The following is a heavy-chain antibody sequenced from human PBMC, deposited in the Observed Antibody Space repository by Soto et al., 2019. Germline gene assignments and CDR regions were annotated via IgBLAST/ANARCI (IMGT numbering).Heavy chain of an antibody. V-gene: IGHV3-48*02. CDR2: ISSSSSTI. D-gene: IGHD5-18*01. Sequence: GGSLRLSCAASGFTFSSYSMNWVRQAPGKGLEWVSYISSSSSTIYYADSVKGRFTISRDNAKNSLYLQMNSLRDEDTAVYYCARDGLSFLIQLWLDYWGQGTLVTVSS. J-gene: IGHJ4*02. CDR3: ARDGLSFLIQLWLDY. CDR1: GFTFSSYS.